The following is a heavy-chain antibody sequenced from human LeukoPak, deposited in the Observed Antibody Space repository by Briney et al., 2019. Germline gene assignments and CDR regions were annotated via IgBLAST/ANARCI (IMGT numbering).Heavy chain of an antibody. Sequence: SVKVSCKASGGTFSSYAISWVRQAPGQGLEWMGGIIPIFGTANYAQKFQGRVTITADESTSTAYMELSSLRSEDTAVYYCARLWGPFGVVTIDYWGQGTLVTVSS. D-gene: IGHD3-3*01. CDR1: GGTFSSYA. J-gene: IGHJ4*02. CDR2: IIPIFGTA. CDR3: ARLWGPFGVVTIDY. V-gene: IGHV1-69*13.